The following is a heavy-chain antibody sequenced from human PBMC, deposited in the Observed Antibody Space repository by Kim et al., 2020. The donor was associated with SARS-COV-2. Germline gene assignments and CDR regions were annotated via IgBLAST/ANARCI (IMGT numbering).Heavy chain of an antibody. V-gene: IGHV1-3*01. CDR2: INAGNGNT. CDR3: ASGVLRYFDWSGPVDY. J-gene: IGHJ4*02. Sequence: ASVKVSCKASGYTFTSYAMHWVRQAPGQRLEWTGWINAGNGNTKYSQKFQGRVTITRDTSASTAYMELSSLRSEDTAVYYCASGVLRYFDWSGPVDYWGQGTLVTVSS. D-gene: IGHD3-9*01. CDR1: GYTFTSYA.